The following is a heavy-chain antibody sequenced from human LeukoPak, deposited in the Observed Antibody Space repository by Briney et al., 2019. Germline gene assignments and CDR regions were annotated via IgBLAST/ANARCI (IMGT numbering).Heavy chain of an antibody. Sequence: PGGSLRLSCAASGFTFSSYAMSWVRQAPGKGLEWVSAISGSGGSTYYADSVKGRFTISRDNSKNTLYLQMNSLRAEDTAVYYCARDLRTADYTNGDYWGQGTLVTVSS. V-gene: IGHV3-23*01. D-gene: IGHD3-3*01. CDR1: GFTFSSYA. CDR3: ARDLRTADYTNGDY. CDR2: ISGSGGST. J-gene: IGHJ4*02.